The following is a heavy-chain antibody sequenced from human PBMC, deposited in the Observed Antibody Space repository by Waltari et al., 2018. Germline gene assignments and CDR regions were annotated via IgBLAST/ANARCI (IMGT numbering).Heavy chain of an antibody. Sequence: QVQLQESGPGLVKPSQTLSLTCTVPGGSISSGSYYWSWIRQPAGKGLEWIGRIYTSGSTNYNPSLKSRVTISVDTSKNQFSLKLSSVTAADTAVYYCARGVSSGYTAYWYFDLWGRGTLVTVSS. CDR2: IYTSGST. CDR1: GGSISSGSYY. D-gene: IGHD3-22*01. V-gene: IGHV4-61*02. CDR3: ARGVSSGYTAYWYFDL. J-gene: IGHJ2*01.